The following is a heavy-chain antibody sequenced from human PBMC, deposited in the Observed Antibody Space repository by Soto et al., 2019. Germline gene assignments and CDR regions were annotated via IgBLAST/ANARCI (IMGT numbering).Heavy chain of an antibody. J-gene: IGHJ6*02. CDR2: TSYDGYEK. CDR3: ARETDGMDA. CDR1: GFTFSSYA. Sequence: QVQLVESGGGVVQPGKSLRLSCAASGFTFSSYAMHWVRQAPGRGLEWVTITSYDGYEKYYADSVKGRFTISRDNSKNTVYLQMNRLRVEDTAVYHCARETDGMDAWGQGTTVTVSS. V-gene: IGHV3-30-3*01.